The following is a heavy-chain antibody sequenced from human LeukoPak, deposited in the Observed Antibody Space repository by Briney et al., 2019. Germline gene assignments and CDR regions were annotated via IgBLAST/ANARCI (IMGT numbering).Heavy chain of an antibody. CDR3: ARGGYYYDSSGYYDFDY. V-gene: IGHV4-61*09. J-gene: IGHJ4*02. CDR2: IYSSGST. Sequence: SQTLSLTCTVSGGSISSGSYCWSWIRQPAGKGLEWIGHIYSSGSTNYNPSLKSRVTISVDTSKNQFSLKLSSVTAADTAVYYYARGGYYYDSSGYYDFDYWGQGTLVTVSS. CDR1: GGSISSGSYC. D-gene: IGHD3-22*01.